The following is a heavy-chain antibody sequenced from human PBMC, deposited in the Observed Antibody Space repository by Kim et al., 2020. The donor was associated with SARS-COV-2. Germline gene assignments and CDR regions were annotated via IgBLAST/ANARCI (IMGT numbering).Heavy chain of an antibody. J-gene: IGHJ5*02. CDR3: ARDPQYQLLWNWFDP. Sequence: GGSLRLSCAPSGFTFVNHGMHWVRQAPGKGLEWVAVISFDAIDKVYADSVKGRFTISRDNSNNILYLEMNNLRPEDTAVYYCARDPQYQLLWNWFDPWGQGTRVT. CDR1: GFTFVNHG. V-gene: IGHV3-33*01. CDR2: ISFDAIDK. D-gene: IGHD2-2*01.